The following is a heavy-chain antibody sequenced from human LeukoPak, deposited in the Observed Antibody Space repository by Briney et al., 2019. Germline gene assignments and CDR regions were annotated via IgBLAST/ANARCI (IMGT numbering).Heavy chain of an antibody. CDR3: ARDGYGSGSYYYM. D-gene: IGHD3-10*01. V-gene: IGHV1-69*05. Sequence: GASVKVSCKASGGTFSSYAISWVRQAPGQGLEWMGGIIPIFGTANYAQKFQGRVTMTRDTSTSTVYMELSSLRSEDTAVYYCARDGYGSGSYYYMWGQGTLVTVSS. CDR1: GGTFSSYA. CDR2: IIPIFGTA. J-gene: IGHJ4*02.